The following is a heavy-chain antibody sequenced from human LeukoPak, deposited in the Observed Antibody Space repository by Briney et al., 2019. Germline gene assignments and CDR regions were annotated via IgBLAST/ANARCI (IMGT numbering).Heavy chain of an antibody. V-gene: IGHV4-34*01. D-gene: IGHD6-6*01. CDR2: TNHSGST. J-gene: IGHJ4*02. CDR1: GGSFSGYY. Sequence: PSETLSLTCAVYGGSFSGYYWGWIRQPPGKGLEWIGETNHSGSTNYNPSLKSRVTISVDTSKNQFSLKLSSVTAADTAVYYCARASSSSGLIGTFWGQGTLVTVSS. CDR3: ARASSSSGLIGTF.